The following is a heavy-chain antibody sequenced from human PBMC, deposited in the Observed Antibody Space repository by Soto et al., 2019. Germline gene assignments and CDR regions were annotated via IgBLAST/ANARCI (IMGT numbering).Heavy chain of an antibody. CDR1: GLTFNRYW. V-gene: IGHV3-74*01. CDR3: AREFCSGGNCYTYSFDP. D-gene: IGHD2-15*01. CDR2: INTDGSNT. J-gene: IGHJ5*02. Sequence: QRLSCAASGLTFNRYWMHWVRHAPGKGLVWVSHINTDGSNTNYADSVKGRFTISRDNAKSTLFLQMNSLRDEDTAVYYCAREFCSGGNCYTYSFDPWGQGIPVTVSS.